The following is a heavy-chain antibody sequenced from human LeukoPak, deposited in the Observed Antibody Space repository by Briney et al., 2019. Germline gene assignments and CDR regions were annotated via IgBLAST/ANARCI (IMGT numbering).Heavy chain of an antibody. J-gene: IGHJ3*02. D-gene: IGHD6-19*01. V-gene: IGHV3-74*01. CDR2: IYNDGSYT. Sequence: GGSLRLSCAASGFTFSSYWMHWVRQTPGKGLVWVSRIYNDGSYTTDADSVKGRFTVSRDNAKNTLYLQMDSLRAEDTAVYYCARGIAVAGNAFDIWGQGTMVTVSS. CDR3: ARGIAVAGNAFDI. CDR1: GFTFSSYW.